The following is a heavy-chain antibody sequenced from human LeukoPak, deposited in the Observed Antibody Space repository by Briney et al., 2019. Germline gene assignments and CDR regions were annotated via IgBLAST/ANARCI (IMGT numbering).Heavy chain of an antibody. J-gene: IGHJ3*02. CDR1: GGSISSGAYY. D-gene: IGHD2-2*02. CDR2: IYYSGST. Sequence: SETLSLTCTVSGGSISSGAYYWSWIRRHPGKGLEWIGYIYYSGSTYCNPSLKSRVTISVDTSKNRFSLNLTSVTAADTAVYYCARYCSSASCYNAAFDIWGQGTMVTVSS. CDR3: ARYCSSASCYNAAFDI. V-gene: IGHV4-31*03.